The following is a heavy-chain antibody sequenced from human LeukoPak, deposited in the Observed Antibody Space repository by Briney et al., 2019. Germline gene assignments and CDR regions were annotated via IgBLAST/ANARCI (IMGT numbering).Heavy chain of an antibody. CDR2: ISRTGDTI. Sequence: GGSLRLSCAASGFTFSSYWMSWIRQAPGKGLEWISYISRTGDTIYYADSVKGRFTISRDNAKNSLFLQMDSLRAEDSAVYSCARGTTGSVYEGYFDSWGQGTRVTVSS. J-gene: IGHJ4*02. CDR1: GFTFSSYW. V-gene: IGHV3-11*04. CDR3: ARGTTGSVYEGYFDS. D-gene: IGHD1-1*01.